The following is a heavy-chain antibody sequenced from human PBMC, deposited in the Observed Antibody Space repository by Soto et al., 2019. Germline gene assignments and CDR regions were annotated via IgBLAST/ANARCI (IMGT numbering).Heavy chain of an antibody. Sequence: PGGSLRLSCAASGFTFDRSGMHWVRQVTGKGLEWVSGITAKSGNLGYAESVKGRFVISRDNARNSLYLQMNSLRVEDTAVYYCARSMIPGSGYSSGYWGQGTLVTVSS. CDR3: ARSMIPGSGYSSGY. V-gene: IGHV3-9*01. CDR1: GFTFDRSG. J-gene: IGHJ4*02. D-gene: IGHD3-22*01. CDR2: ITAKSGNL.